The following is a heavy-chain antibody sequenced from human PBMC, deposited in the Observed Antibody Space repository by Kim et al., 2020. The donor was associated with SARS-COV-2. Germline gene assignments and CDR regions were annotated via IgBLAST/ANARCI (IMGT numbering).Heavy chain of an antibody. D-gene: IGHD3-16*02. CDR3: ARSSLLDFDY. Sequence: GGTTLAQTFQGRVTMTRDTAISTVYLERTSLRSDDTAVYYCARSSLLDFDYWGQGTLVTVSS. CDR2: GGT. V-gene: IGHV1-2*02. J-gene: IGHJ4*02.